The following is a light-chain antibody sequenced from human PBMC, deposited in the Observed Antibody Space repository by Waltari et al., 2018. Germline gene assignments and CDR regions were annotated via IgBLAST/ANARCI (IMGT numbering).Light chain of an antibody. CDR3: ASYIGSALEL. Sequence: QSALTQPASVSGSPGQSITISCTGTNSDIGASNYVSWYQQNPVKAPILIIFDVTFRSAGVSQLFAGSKSGNTASLTISGLQAEDEADYFCASYIGSALELFGGGTRLTVL. J-gene: IGLJ3*02. CDR1: NSDIGASNY. V-gene: IGLV2-14*03. CDR2: DVT.